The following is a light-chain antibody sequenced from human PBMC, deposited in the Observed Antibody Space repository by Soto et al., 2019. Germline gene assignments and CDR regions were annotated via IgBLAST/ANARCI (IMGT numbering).Light chain of an antibody. CDR3: QSYDPSHVV. CDR2: GNS. V-gene: IGLV1-40*01. CDR1: SSNIGEGYD. J-gene: IGLJ2*01. Sequence: QSVLTQPPSVSGAPGQRVTISCTGSSSNIGEGYDVQWYQQLPGTAPKLLIYGNSNRPSGVPDRFSGSKSVTSASLAITGLQAEDEAYYYYQSYDPSHVVFGGGTKLTVL.